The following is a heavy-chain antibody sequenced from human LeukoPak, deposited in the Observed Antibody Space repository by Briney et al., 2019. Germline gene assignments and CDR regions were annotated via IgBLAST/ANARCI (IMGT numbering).Heavy chain of an antibody. D-gene: IGHD3-3*01. Sequence: GGSLRLSCAASGFTFNSCVMHWVRQAPGKGLEWVAVISHEGNNKYYADSVKGRFTISRDNPKRTLYLQMDSLRPEDTAIYYCARIDYDFWSGYYRGMDVWGQGTTVTVSS. CDR2: ISHEGNNK. J-gene: IGHJ6*02. CDR3: ARIDYDFWSGYYRGMDV. CDR1: GFTFNSCV. V-gene: IGHV3-30*03.